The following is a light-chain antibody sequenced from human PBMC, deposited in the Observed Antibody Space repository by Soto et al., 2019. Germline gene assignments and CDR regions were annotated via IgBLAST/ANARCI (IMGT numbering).Light chain of an antibody. CDR3: AAWDDSLRAVM. J-gene: IGLJ3*02. CDR2: NDH. V-gene: IGLV1-47*02. CDR1: SSNIGNYY. Sequence: QSVLTQPPSASGTPGQRVSMSCSGSSSNIGNYYVCWYQHLPDTAPRLLIYNDHQRPSGVPDRFSGSKSDASASLAFSGLRPEDEAHYYCAAWDDSLRAVMFGGGTQLTVL.